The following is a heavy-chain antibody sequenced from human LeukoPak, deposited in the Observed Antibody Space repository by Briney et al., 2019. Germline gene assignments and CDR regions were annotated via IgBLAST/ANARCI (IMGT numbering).Heavy chain of an antibody. J-gene: IGHJ4*02. V-gene: IGHV3-21*01. CDR3: AREDSSGLDY. D-gene: IGHD6-19*01. CDR1: GFTFSSYS. CDR2: ISSSGSYK. Sequence: GGSLRLSCAASGFTFSSYSMNWVRQAPGRGLEGVSSISSSGSYKYYADSVKGRFTISRDNAKNPLYLQMNSLRAEDTAVYYCAREDSSGLDYWGQGTLVTVSS.